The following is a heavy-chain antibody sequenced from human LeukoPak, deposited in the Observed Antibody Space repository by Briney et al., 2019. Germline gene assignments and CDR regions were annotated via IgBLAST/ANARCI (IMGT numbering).Heavy chain of an antibody. Sequence: ASVKVSCKASGYTFTSYGISWVRQAPGQGLEWMGWISAYNGNTNYAQKLQGRVTMTTDTSTSTAYMELRSLRSDDTAVYYCARDRPSGGSYSGSDYWGQGTLVTVSS. CDR2: ISAYNGNT. CDR3: ARDRPSGGSYSGSDY. D-gene: IGHD2-15*01. V-gene: IGHV1-18*01. J-gene: IGHJ4*02. CDR1: GYTFTSYG.